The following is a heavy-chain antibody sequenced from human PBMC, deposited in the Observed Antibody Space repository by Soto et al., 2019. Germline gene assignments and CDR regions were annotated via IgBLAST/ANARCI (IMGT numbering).Heavy chain of an antibody. CDR2: IKKETDGGTT. CDR3: TTVFLWSYYFDN. V-gene: IGHV3-15*01. CDR1: GFTFNNAW. D-gene: IGHD2-21*01. Sequence: KPGGSLRLSCAGSGFTFNNAWMSWVRQAPGKGLEWVGRIKKETDGGTTDYAASVKGRFSISRDDSKNTVFLQMNSLRTEDTAVYYCTTVFLWSYYFDNWGPGTLVTVSS. J-gene: IGHJ4*02.